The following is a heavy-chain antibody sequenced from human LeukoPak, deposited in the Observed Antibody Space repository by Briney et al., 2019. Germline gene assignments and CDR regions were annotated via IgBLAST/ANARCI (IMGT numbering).Heavy chain of an antibody. CDR2: INQDGSEK. J-gene: IGHJ5*02. V-gene: IGHV3-7*03. Sequence: PGGSLRLSCAASGFTFSSYNMNWVRQAPGKGLEWVAKINQDGSEKYYVDSVKGRFTISRDNAKNSLHLQMNSLRAEDTAVYYCVRDARWFDPWGQGTLVTVSS. CDR1: GFTFSSYN. CDR3: VRDARWFDP.